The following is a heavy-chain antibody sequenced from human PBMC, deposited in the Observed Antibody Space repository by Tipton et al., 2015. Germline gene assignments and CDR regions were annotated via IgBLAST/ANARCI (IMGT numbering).Heavy chain of an antibody. CDR1: EFTFSSYA. J-gene: IGHJ4*02. Sequence: SLRLSCAASEFTFSSYAMTWVRQAPGKGLEWVSTISSGGSSTYYAESVRGRFTISRDNSKNTLFLQMNSLRAEDTAIYYCAKNFWFYYDGSDLKPSDYWGQGTLVIVSS. CDR3: AKNFWFYYDGSDLKPSDY. D-gene: IGHD3-22*01. V-gene: IGHV3-23*01. CDR2: ISSGGSST.